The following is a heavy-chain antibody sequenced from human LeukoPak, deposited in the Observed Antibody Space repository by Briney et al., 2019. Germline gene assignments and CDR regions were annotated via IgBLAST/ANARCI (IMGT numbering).Heavy chain of an antibody. CDR3: ARDPVHTAFSGMVV. D-gene: IGHD5-18*01. CDR2: IKQDGSEK. J-gene: IGHJ6*02. CDR1: GFTFSSYW. Sequence: PGGSLRLSCAASGFTFSSYWMNWVRQAPGKGLEWVANIKQDGSEKYYVDSVKGRFTISRDDAKNSLYLHMNTLRVEDTAVYYCARDPVHTAFSGMVVWGQGTTVTVSS. V-gene: IGHV3-7*03.